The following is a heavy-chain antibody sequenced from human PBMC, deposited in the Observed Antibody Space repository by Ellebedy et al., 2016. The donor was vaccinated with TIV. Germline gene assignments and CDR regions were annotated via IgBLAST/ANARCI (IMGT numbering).Heavy chain of an antibody. D-gene: IGHD3-22*01. CDR2: INPSGGST. Sequence: ASVKVSCXASGGTFSSYAISWVRQAPGQGLEWMGIINPSGGSTSYAQKFQGRVTMTRDTSTSTVYMELSSLRSEDTAVYYCARGGYYDSSGYYSFDYWGQGTLVTVSS. V-gene: IGHV1-46*01. J-gene: IGHJ4*02. CDR3: ARGGYYDSSGYYSFDY. CDR1: GGTFSSYA.